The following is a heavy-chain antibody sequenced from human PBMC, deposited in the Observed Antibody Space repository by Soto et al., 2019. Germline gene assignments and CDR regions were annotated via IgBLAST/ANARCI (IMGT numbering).Heavy chain of an antibody. V-gene: IGHV4-34*01. CDR3: ARGTYSSSRYYYYYGMDV. CDR1: GGSFSGYY. CDR2: INHSGST. J-gene: IGHJ6*02. Sequence: KSSETLSLTCAVYGGSFSGYYWSWIRQPPGKGLEWIGEINHSGSTNYNPSLKSRVTISVDTSKNQFSLKLSSVTAADTAVYYCARGTYSSSRYYYYYGMDVWGQGTTVTVSS. D-gene: IGHD6-13*01.